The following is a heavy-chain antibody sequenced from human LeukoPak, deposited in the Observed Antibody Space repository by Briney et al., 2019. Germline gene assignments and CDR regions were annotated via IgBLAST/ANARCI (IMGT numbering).Heavy chain of an antibody. CDR2: IYASGST. J-gene: IGHJ4*02. CDR3: ARTSARGAQFDY. V-gene: IGHV4-4*07. Sequence: PSETLSLTCTVPGGSISNYYWSWIRQPAGMGLEWIGRIYASGSTNYNPSLKSRVTMSVDTSNNQFSLNPSSVTAADTAVYYCARTSARGAQFDYWGQGTLVTVSS. D-gene: IGHD3-10*01. CDR1: GGSISNYY.